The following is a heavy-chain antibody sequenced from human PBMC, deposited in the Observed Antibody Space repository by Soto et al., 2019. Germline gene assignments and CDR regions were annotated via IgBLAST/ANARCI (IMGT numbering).Heavy chain of an antibody. CDR2: IHYSGST. V-gene: IGHV4-59*08. Sequence: QVQLQESGPGLVKPSETLSLTCTVSGGSISNYYWSWIRQPPGKGLEWIGYIHYSGSTKYNPSLTSRVTISADTSKTQCSLKLSSVTAADTAVYYCARGHYDFWSGYFATIAYWGQGTLVTVS. J-gene: IGHJ4*02. CDR1: GGSISNYY. CDR3: ARGHYDFWSGYFATIAY. D-gene: IGHD3-3*01.